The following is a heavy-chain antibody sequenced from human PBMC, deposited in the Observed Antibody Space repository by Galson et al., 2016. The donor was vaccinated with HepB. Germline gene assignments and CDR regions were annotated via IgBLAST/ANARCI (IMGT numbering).Heavy chain of an antibody. J-gene: IGHJ5*02. D-gene: IGHD6-19*01. V-gene: IGHV3-30*18. CDR1: GLIFSNHA. CDR3: AKGGPGIAVPADL. Sequence: SLRLSCAASGLIFSNHAMHWVRQAPGQGLEWVAVTSHDGSNEYYADSVKGRFAISRDNPKNALYLHMNSLTAGDTAVYYCAKGGPGIAVPADLWGQGILVTVSS. CDR2: TSHDGSNE.